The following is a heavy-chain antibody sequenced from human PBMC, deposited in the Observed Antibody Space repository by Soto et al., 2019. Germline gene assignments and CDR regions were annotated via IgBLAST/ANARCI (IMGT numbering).Heavy chain of an antibody. J-gene: IGHJ6*02. CDR2: INHSGST. Sequence: SETLSLTCAVYGGSFSGYYWSWIRQPPGKGLEWIGEINHSGSTNYNPSLMSRVTISVDTSKNQFSLKMSSVTAADTAVYYRARRWSSFYGMDVWGQGTTVTVSS. V-gene: IGHV4-34*01. CDR1: GGSFSGYY. CDR3: ARRWSSFYGMDV. D-gene: IGHD3-3*01.